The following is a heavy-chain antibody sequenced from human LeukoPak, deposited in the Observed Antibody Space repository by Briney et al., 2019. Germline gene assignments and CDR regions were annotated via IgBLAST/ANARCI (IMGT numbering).Heavy chain of an antibody. D-gene: IGHD5-24*01. V-gene: IGHV3-73*01. CDR3: TTAEMATIL. J-gene: IGHJ4*02. Sequence: GGSLKLSCAASGFTFSGSAMHWVRQASGKGLEWVGRIRSKANSYATAYAASVKVRFTISRDDSKNTAYLQMNSLKTEDTAVYYCTTAEMATILWGQGTLVTVSS. CDR2: IRSKANSYAT. CDR1: GFTFSGSA.